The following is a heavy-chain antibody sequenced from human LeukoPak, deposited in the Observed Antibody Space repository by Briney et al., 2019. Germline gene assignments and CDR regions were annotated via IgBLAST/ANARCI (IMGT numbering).Heavy chain of an antibody. CDR3: ARVGGQRAMVRGMSYYYYYMDV. CDR2: IYTSGST. Sequence: SETLSLTCTVSGGSISSYYWSWIRQPAGKGLEWIGRIYTSGSTNYNPSLKSRVTMSVDTSKNQFSLKLSSVTAADTAVYYCARVGGQRAMVRGMSYYYYYMDVWGKGTTVTVSS. V-gene: IGHV4-4*07. J-gene: IGHJ6*03. D-gene: IGHD3-10*01. CDR1: GGSISSYY.